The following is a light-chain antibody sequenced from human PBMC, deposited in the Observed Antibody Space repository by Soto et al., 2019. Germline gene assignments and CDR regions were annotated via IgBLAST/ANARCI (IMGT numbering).Light chain of an antibody. CDR1: QNVYNN. CDR2: DAS. Sequence: EIVMRQSPATLSVSPGEVGTLSCKASQNVYNNLAWYQQRPGQPPRLLIYDASTRATGSSARFSGSGNGTEFTLTISSLQSEDFAVYFCQQCRNWPLTFGGGTKVDIK. J-gene: IGKJ4*01. CDR3: QQCRNWPLT. V-gene: IGKV3-15*01.